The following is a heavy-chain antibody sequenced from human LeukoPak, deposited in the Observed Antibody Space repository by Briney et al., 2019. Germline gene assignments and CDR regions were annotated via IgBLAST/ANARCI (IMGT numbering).Heavy chain of an antibody. V-gene: IGHV3-23*01. CDR3: AKDREYSYGPAYFDY. D-gene: IGHD5-18*01. CDR1: GFTFSSYE. CDR2: ISGSGGST. J-gene: IGHJ4*02. Sequence: GGSLRLSCAASGFTFSSYEMNWVRQAPGKGLEWVSAISGSGGSTCYADSVKGRFTISRDNSKNTLYLQMNSLRAEDTAVYYCAKDREYSYGPAYFDYWGQGTLVTVSS.